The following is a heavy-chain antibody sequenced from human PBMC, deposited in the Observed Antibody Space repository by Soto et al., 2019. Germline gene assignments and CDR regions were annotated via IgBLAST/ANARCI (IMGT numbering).Heavy chain of an antibody. V-gene: IGHV1-69*02. CDR3: ATNYGSRSAHFDN. Sequence: QVQLVQSGAEVKTPGSSVKVSCTASGDTFNFYTLSWVRQAPGQGLEWMGRIIPMLGMSNYAQKFQGRVTMIADKSTSTVYRGLSSLRSEDTALYYCATNYGSRSAHFDNWGQGTLVTVSS. J-gene: IGHJ4*02. CDR1: GDTFNFYT. CDR2: IIPMLGMS. D-gene: IGHD3-10*01.